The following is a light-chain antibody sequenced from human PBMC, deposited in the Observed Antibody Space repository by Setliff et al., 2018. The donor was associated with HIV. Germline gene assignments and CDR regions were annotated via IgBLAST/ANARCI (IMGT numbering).Light chain of an antibody. V-gene: IGLV2-14*01. CDR3: SSYTFSSTPYV. CDR2: EVS. Sequence: QSALAQPASVSGSPGQSITISCTGNSSDVGGSNYVSWYQQHPGKAPKLMIYEVSNRPSWVSNRFSGSKSGNTASLTISGLQAEDEADYYCSSYTFSSTPYVFGTGTKVTVL. J-gene: IGLJ1*01. CDR1: SSDVGGSNY.